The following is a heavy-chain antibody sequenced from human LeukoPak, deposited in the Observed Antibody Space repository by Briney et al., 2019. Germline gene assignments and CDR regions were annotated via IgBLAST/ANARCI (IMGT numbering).Heavy chain of an antibody. D-gene: IGHD5-18*01. Sequence: GGSLRLSCAASGFTFSSYTMNWVRQAPGKGLEWVSSISSSSSYIYYADSVEGRFTISRDNAKNSLYLQMNSLRAEDTAVYYCASSLVAGYYYYNYYYMDAWGKGTTVTVSS. CDR3: ASSLVAGYYYYNYYYMDA. J-gene: IGHJ6*03. CDR2: ISSSSSYI. CDR1: GFTFSSYT. V-gene: IGHV3-21*01.